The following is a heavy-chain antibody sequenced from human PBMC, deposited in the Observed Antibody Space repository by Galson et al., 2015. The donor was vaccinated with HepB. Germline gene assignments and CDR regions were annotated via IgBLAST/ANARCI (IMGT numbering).Heavy chain of an antibody. CDR1: GFIFSNYW. Sequence: SLRLSCAASGFIFSNYWMHWVRQTPGKGPVWISRINTDETFLSYADSVKGRFTISRDNAKNTLYLQMNSLRAEDTAVYYCARVARYCGGASCYGWFDPWGQGTQVTVSS. J-gene: IGHJ5*02. CDR2: INTDETFL. V-gene: IGHV3-74*01. CDR3: ARVARYCGGASCYGWFDP. D-gene: IGHD2-2*01.